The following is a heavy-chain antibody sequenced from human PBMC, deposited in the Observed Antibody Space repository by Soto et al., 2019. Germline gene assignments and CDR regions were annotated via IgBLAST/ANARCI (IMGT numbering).Heavy chain of an antibody. D-gene: IGHD3-10*01. J-gene: IGHJ4*02. CDR2: IIPMFGTA. CDR1: GDTFSNYA. V-gene: IGHV1-69*12. Sequence: QVQLVQSGADVKKPGSSVKVSCKTSGDTFSNYAISWVRQAPGQGLEWMGGIIPMFGTANYAQNFQGRVTITADESSSTLYMDLSSLRSEDTAVYYCASMIRGVVILHWGQGTLVTVSS. CDR3: ASMIRGVVILH.